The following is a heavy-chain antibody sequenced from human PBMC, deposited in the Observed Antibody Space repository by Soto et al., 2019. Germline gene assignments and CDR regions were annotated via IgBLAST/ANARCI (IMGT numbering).Heavy chain of an antibody. V-gene: IGHV4-4*07. J-gene: IGHJ3*02. CDR3: ARDGSAGVTMIVVDDDAFDI. D-gene: IGHD3-22*01. CDR2: IYTSGST. Sequence: PSETLSLTCTVSGGSISSYYWSWIRQPAGKGLEWIGRIYTSGSTNYNPSLKSRVTMSVDTSKNQFSLKLSSVTAADTAVYYCARDGSAGVTMIVVDDDAFDIWGQGTMVT. CDR1: GGSISSYY.